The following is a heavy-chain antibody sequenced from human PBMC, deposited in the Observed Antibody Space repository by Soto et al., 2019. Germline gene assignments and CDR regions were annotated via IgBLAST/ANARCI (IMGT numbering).Heavy chain of an antibody. D-gene: IGHD3-9*01. J-gene: IGHJ4*02. CDR3: ARLEGLATISYYFDF. CDR2: IYFPWIT. Sequence: QLQLQESGPGLVKPSETLSLTCSVSGDSINSDKYYWGWIRQPPGKGLEWIGSIYFPWITYYNPSLQPRVPISLAKSKSQSSLKLNSVTAADSAVYFCARLEGLATISYYFDFWGQGALVTVSS. CDR1: GDSINSDKYY. V-gene: IGHV4-39*01.